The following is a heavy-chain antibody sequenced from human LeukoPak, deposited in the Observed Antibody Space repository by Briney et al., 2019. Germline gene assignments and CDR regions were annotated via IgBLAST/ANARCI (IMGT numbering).Heavy chain of an antibody. D-gene: IGHD6-19*01. V-gene: IGHV3-23*01. CDR3: AKGVGRRLGGAAFDI. Sequence: HAGGSLRLFCAASRFTFSSYAIGWVRQAPGKGLERVSAISGNVGSTYYADSVKGRFTISSDNSKTTLYMQMNSLRAEDTAVYYCAKGVGRRLGGAAFDIGGQGTMVTVSS. CDR1: RFTFSSYA. J-gene: IGHJ3*02. CDR2: ISGNVGST.